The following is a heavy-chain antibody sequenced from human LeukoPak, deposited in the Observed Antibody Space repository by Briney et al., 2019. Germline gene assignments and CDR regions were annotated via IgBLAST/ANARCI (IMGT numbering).Heavy chain of an antibody. CDR3: AGSKAHLSTSWYGNWFDP. V-gene: IGHV4-39*07. CDR1: GGSISSSSYY. Sequence: SETLSLTCTVSGGSISSSSYYWGWIRQPPGKGLEWIASMYHSGDTYYNPSLRSRVTISVDTSKDQLSLKLSSVTAADTAVYYCAGSKAHLSTSWYGNWFDPWGQGTLVTVSS. J-gene: IGHJ5*02. CDR2: MYHSGDT. D-gene: IGHD6-13*01.